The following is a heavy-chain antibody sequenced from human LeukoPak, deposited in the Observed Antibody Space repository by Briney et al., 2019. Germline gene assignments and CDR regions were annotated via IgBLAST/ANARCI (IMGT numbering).Heavy chain of an antibody. CDR2: TTGDRNII. V-gene: IGHV3-48*04. CDR1: GFAFRSYG. CDR3: ARDEGYCRGGRCYAKFDP. J-gene: IGHJ5*02. Sequence: GGSLRLSCAASGFAFRSYGMNWVRQAPGKGLEWISFTTGDRNIIDYADSVKGRFTISRDNDKNSLFLQMNSLRAEDTAVYYCARDEGYCRGGRCYAKFDPWGQGTLVIVSS. D-gene: IGHD2-15*01.